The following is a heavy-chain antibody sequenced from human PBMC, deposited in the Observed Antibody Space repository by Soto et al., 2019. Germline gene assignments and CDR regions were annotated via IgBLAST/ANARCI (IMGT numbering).Heavy chain of an antibody. D-gene: IGHD7-27*01. CDR1: GYSFTTYW. CDR2: IDPSDSYT. J-gene: IGHJ3*02. V-gene: IGHV5-10-1*03. CDR3: ATINWGYAFHI. Sequence: EVQLVQSGAEVKKSGESLKISCKGSGYSFTTYWITWVRQMPGKGLEWMGRIDPSDSYTNYSPSFQGHVTISADKSISTAYLQWTSLKASDTAMYYCATINWGYAFHIWGQGTMVTVSS.